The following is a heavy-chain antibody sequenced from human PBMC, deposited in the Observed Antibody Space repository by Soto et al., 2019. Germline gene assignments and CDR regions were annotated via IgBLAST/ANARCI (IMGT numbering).Heavy chain of an antibody. Sequence: GGSLRLSCAASGFTFSSYGMHWVRQAPCKGLEWVAVISYDGSNKYYADSVKGRFTISRDNSKNTLYLQMNSLRAEDTAVYYCATSNWHPLYGYYYMDVWGKGTTVTVSS. CDR3: ATSNWHPLYGYYYMDV. V-gene: IGHV3-30*03. CDR2: ISYDGSNK. CDR1: GFTFSSYG. D-gene: IGHD1-1*01. J-gene: IGHJ6*03.